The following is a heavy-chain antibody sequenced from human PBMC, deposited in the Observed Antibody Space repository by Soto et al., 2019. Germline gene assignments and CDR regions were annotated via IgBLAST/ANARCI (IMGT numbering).Heavy chain of an antibody. CDR2: IYSGGST. Sequence: EVPLVESGGGLVQPGGSLRLSCAASGFTVSSNYMSWVRQAPGKGLEWVSVIYSGGSTYYADSVKGRFTISRDNSKNTLYLQMNSLRAEDTAVYYCARDGYYYDSSGYYSYLDYWGQGTLVTVSS. J-gene: IGHJ4*02. CDR1: GFTVSSNY. D-gene: IGHD3-22*01. V-gene: IGHV3-66*01. CDR3: ARDGYYYDSSGYYSYLDY.